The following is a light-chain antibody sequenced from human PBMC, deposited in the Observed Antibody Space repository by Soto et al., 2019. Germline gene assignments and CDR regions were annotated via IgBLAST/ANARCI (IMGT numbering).Light chain of an antibody. CDR1: QSFRSSY. CDR2: GAS. CDR3: QQYGSSPLT. V-gene: IGKV3-20*01. Sequence: EIVLTQSPGTLSLAPGERATLSCRASQSFRSSYLAWYQQKPGQAPRLLIYGASSRATGIPDRFSGSGSGTDFTLTSSRLEPEDCAVYYCQQYGSSPLTFGGGTQVEIK. J-gene: IGKJ4*01.